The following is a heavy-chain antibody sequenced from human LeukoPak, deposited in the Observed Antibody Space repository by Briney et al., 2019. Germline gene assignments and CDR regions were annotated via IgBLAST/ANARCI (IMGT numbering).Heavy chain of an antibody. CDR1: GFTFSSYG. Sequence: PGGSLRLSCAASGFTFSSYGMHWVRQAPGKGLEWVAFIRYDGSNKYYADSVKGRFTISRDNSKNTLYLQMNSLRAEDTAVYYCAKDHGSSSLHFDYWGQGTLVTVSS. D-gene: IGHD6-6*01. CDR3: AKDHGSSSLHFDY. V-gene: IGHV3-30*02. J-gene: IGHJ4*02. CDR2: IRYDGSNK.